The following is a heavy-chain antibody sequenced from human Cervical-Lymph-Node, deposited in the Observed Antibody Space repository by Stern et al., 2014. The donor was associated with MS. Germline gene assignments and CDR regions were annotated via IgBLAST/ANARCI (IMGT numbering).Heavy chain of an antibody. V-gene: IGHV5-51*01. CDR3: ARQRYFDY. J-gene: IGHJ4*02. CDR1: GYTLTSYW. CDR2: IFPGGSDI. Sequence: VQLVQSGPEVKRPGESLKISCKASGYTLTSYWIGWVRQMPGQGLEWIGSIFPGGSDIRYSPSFQGQVTISADKSSSTAYLQWNNLKASDTAIYYCARQRYFDYWGQGTLVTVSS.